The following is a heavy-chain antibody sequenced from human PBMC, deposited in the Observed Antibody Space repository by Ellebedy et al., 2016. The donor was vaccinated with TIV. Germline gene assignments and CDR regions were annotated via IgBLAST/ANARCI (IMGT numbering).Heavy chain of an antibody. J-gene: IGHJ6*02. D-gene: IGHD3-10*01. Sequence: GSLRLXXTVSGGSISSSSYYWGWIRQPPGKGLEWIGSIYYSGSTYYNPSLKSRVTISVDTSKNQFSLKLSSVTAADTAVYYCARTMVRGGDGMDVWGQGTTVTVSS. CDR3: ARTMVRGGDGMDV. CDR1: GGSISSSSYY. V-gene: IGHV4-39*07. CDR2: IYYSGST.